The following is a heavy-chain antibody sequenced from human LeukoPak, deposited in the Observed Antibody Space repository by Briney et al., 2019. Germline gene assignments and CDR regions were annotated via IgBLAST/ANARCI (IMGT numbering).Heavy chain of an antibody. Sequence: PGGSLRLSXAASGFTFSSYAMSWVGQAPGKGLEWVSAISGSGGSTYYADSVKGRFTISRDNSKNTLYLQMNSLRAEDTAVYYCAKDLSRYSYGSGDYWGQGTLVTVSS. V-gene: IGHV3-23*01. CDR3: AKDLSRYSYGSGDY. CDR2: ISGSGGST. D-gene: IGHD5-18*01. CDR1: GFTFSSYA. J-gene: IGHJ4*02.